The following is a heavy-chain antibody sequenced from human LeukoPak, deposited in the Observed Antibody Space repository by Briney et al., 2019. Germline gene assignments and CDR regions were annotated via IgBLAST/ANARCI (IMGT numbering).Heavy chain of an antibody. D-gene: IGHD3-22*01. CDR2: ISSSGSTI. CDR3: ASANDYYDSSGVDY. V-gene: IGHV3-48*03. J-gene: IGHJ4*02. Sequence: RSGGSLRLSCAASGFTFSSYEMNWVRQAPGKGLEWVSYISSSGSTIYYADSVKGRFTISRDNAKNSLYLQMNSLRAEDTAVYYCASANDYYDSSGVDYWGQGTLVTVSS. CDR1: GFTFSSYE.